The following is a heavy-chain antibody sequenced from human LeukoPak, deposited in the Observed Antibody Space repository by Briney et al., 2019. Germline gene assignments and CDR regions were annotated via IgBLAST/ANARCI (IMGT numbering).Heavy chain of an antibody. Sequence: PGGSLRLSCAASGFTFSGYGMHWVRQAPGKGLEWVAVISYDGSNKYYADSVKGRFTISRDNSKNTLYLQMNSLRAEDTAVYYCAKDNYYGSGSYYNFVRYGMDVWGKGTTVTVSS. CDR1: GFTFSGYG. D-gene: IGHD3-10*01. J-gene: IGHJ6*04. CDR3: AKDNYYGSGSYYNFVRYGMDV. CDR2: ISYDGSNK. V-gene: IGHV3-30*18.